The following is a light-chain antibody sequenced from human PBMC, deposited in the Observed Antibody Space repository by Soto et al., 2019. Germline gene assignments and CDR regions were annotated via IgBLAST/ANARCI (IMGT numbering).Light chain of an antibody. CDR2: LNSDGSH. V-gene: IGLV4-69*01. Sequence: QLVLTQSPSASASLGASVKLTCTLSSGHSSYAIAWHQQQPEKGPRYLMKLNSDGSHSKGDGIPDRFSGSSSEAERYLTISSLQSEDEADYYCQTWGTGILVFGTGTKLTVL. CDR1: SGHSSYA. J-gene: IGLJ1*01. CDR3: QTWGTGILV.